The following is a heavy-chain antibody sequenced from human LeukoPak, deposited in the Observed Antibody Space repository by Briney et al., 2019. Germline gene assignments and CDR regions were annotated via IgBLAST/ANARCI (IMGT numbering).Heavy chain of an antibody. J-gene: IGHJ6*03. CDR2: IYYSGST. D-gene: IGHD3-22*01. Sequence: SETLSLTCTVSGGSISSYYWSWIRQPPGKGLEWIGYIYYSGSTNYNPSLKSRVTISVDTSKNQFSLKLSSVTAADTAVYYCARSYDSSGYYVYYMDVWGKGTTVTISS. CDR3: ARSYDSSGYYVYYMDV. CDR1: GGSISSYY. V-gene: IGHV4-59*01.